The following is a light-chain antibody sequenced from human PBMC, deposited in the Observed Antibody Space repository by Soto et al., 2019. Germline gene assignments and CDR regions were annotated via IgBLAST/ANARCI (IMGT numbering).Light chain of an antibody. Sequence: EIVLTQSPATLSLSPGERATLSCRASQSVSSYLAWYQQKPGQAPRLLISGASSRATGIPDRFSGSGSGTDFTLTISRLEPEDFALYYCQQYGTSPITFGQGTRLENK. V-gene: IGKV3-20*01. CDR3: QQYGTSPIT. J-gene: IGKJ5*01. CDR2: GAS. CDR1: QSVSSY.